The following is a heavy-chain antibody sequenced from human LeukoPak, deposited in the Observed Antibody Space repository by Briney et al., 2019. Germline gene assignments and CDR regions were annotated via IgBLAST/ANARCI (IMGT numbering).Heavy chain of an antibody. J-gene: IGHJ3*02. CDR1: GFNVTNYN. CDR2: IHSSSGSI. V-gene: IGHV3-21*01. CDR3: ARDLAWDAFDI. Sequence: GGSLRPSCAASGFNVTNYNMHWARQAPGKGLEWVSSIHSSSGSIYYADSLKGRFTISRDNAKNSLYLQMNSLRAEDTAVYYCARDLAWDAFDIWGQGTMVTVSS.